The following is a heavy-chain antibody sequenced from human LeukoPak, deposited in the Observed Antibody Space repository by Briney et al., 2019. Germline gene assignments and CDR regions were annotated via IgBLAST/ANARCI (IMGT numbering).Heavy chain of an antibody. V-gene: IGHV4-59*08. CDR1: GGSISSYY. CDR3: ARSDYAFDY. Sequence: SETLSLTCTASGGSISSYYWSWIRQPPGKGLEWIGYIYYSGSTNYNPSLKSRVTISVDTSKNQFSLKLSSVTAADTAVYYCARSDYAFDYWGQGTLVTVSS. J-gene: IGHJ4*02. D-gene: IGHD4-17*01. CDR2: IYYSGST.